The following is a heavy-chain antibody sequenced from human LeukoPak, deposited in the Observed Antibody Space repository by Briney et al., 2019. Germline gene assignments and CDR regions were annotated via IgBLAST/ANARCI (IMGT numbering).Heavy chain of an antibody. V-gene: IGHV3-30*02. CDR1: GFTFSNYG. J-gene: IGHJ4*02. D-gene: IGHD2-2*02. CDR3: AKGNPDTSFDH. CDR2: IRYDGSTK. Sequence: GGSLRPSCAASGFTFSNYGMHWVRQSPGKGLEWMAFIRYDGSTKYYADSVKGRFTISRDTSASTLYVQMNSLRVEDTAVYYCAKGNPDTSFDHWGQGTLVTVSS.